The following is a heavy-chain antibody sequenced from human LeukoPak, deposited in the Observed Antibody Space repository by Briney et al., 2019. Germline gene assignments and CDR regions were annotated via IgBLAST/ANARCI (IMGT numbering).Heavy chain of an antibody. Sequence: GGSLRLSCAASGFTFSSYWMSWVRQAPGKGLEWVANIKQDGREKYYVDSVKGRFTIARDNAKNSLYLQMNSLRAEDTAVYYCARARDSSWYDGGGAFDIWGQGTMVTVSS. CDR3: ARARDSSWYDGGGAFDI. D-gene: IGHD6-13*01. V-gene: IGHV3-7*01. J-gene: IGHJ3*02. CDR1: GFTFSSYW. CDR2: IKQDGREK.